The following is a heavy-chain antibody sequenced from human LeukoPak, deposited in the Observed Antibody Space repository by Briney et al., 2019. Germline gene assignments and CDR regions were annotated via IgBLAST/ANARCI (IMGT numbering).Heavy chain of an antibody. V-gene: IGHV4-59*01. Sequence: SETLSLLCTVCSGSISSYYWNWVRQPPGKGLEWIGFIYYSGNTNYNPSLKSRVTISVDTSKYQFSLRLSSVTAADTAVYYCARDDSGYGSGFYWGQGTLVTVSS. CDR3: ARDDSGYGSGFY. D-gene: IGHD3-10*01. J-gene: IGHJ4*02. CDR1: SGSISSYY. CDR2: IYYSGNT.